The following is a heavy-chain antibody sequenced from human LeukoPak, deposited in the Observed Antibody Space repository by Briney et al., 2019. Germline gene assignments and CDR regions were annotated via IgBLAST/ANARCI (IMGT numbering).Heavy chain of an antibody. J-gene: IGHJ4*02. D-gene: IGHD2-8*01. Sequence: PGGSLRLSCAASGFTFSTYNMNWVRQAPGKGLEWVSSISGSSSYIYYADSVKGRFSISRDNAKNSLYLQMNSLRAEDTAVYYCARDVSNGQPPDYWGQGTLVTVSS. CDR1: GFTFSTYN. CDR2: ISGSSSYI. CDR3: ARDVSNGQPPDY. V-gene: IGHV3-21*01.